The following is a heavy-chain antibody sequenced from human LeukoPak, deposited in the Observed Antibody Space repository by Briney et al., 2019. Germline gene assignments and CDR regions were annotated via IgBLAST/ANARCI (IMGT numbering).Heavy chain of an antibody. CDR3: ARANYYDTSGYSRGAFDI. V-gene: IGHV4-38-2*02. CDR1: GYSFSSGFY. Sequence: SETLSLTCSVSGYSFSSGFYWGWIRQPPGKGLEWIGSIFHTGSTYYNPSLRSRVTMSVDTSKNQFSLRLSSVTAADTAFYYCARANYYDTSGYSRGAFDIWGQGTMVTVSS. CDR2: IFHTGST. J-gene: IGHJ3*02. D-gene: IGHD3-22*01.